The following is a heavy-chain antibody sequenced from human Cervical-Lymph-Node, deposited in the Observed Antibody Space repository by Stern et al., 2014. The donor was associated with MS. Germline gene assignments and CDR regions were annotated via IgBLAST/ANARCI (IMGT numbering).Heavy chain of an antibody. D-gene: IGHD4-23*01. J-gene: IGHJ4*02. CDR3: ARDQQDYGGNGKYYFDY. Sequence: QVQLVQSGAEVKKPGASVKVSCKASGYTFTSYYMNWGRQTTGQGLEWMGIIKPSGGSTSYAQKFQGRVTMTRDTSTSTVYMELSSLRSEDTAVYYCARDQQDYGGNGKYYFDYWGQGTLVTVSS. CDR1: GYTFTSYY. CDR2: IKPSGGST. V-gene: IGHV1-46*03.